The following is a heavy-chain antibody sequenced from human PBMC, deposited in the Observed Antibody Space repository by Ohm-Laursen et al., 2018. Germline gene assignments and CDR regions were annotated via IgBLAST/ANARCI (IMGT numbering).Heavy chain of an antibody. CDR3: AKDGAWIQLWYDY. J-gene: IGHJ4*02. Sequence: SLRLSCAASGFIVSSYYMNWVRQAPGKGLEWVSAISGSGGSRYYADSVKGRFTISRDNSKNTLYLQMNSLRADDTAVYYCAKDGAWIQLWYDYWGQGTLVTVSS. D-gene: IGHD5-18*01. CDR2: ISGSGGSR. V-gene: IGHV3-23*01. CDR1: GFIVSSYY.